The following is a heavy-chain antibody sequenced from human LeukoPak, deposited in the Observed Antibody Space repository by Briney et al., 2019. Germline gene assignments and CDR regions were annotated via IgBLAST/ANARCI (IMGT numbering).Heavy chain of an antibody. Sequence: ASETLSLTCTVSGGSIGSYYWSWIRQPAGKGLEWIGRIYTSGSTNYNPSLKSRVTMSVDTSKNQFSLKLSSVTAADTAVYYCAREYRGYDFWSGYRPSWFDPWGQGTLVTVSS. CDR1: GGSIGSYY. V-gene: IGHV4-4*07. CDR2: IYTSGST. J-gene: IGHJ5*02. D-gene: IGHD3-3*01. CDR3: AREYRGYDFWSGYRPSWFDP.